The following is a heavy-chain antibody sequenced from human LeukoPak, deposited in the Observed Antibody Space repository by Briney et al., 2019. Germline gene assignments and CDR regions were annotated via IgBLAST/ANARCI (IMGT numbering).Heavy chain of an antibody. CDR3: ARDGLAAATLHWCFDL. V-gene: IGHV3-48*03. J-gene: IGHJ2*01. CDR2: ISSSGSTI. D-gene: IGHD2-15*01. Sequence: GGSLRLSCEASGFIFSSYEMNWVRQAPGKGLEWVSYISSSGSTIYYADSVKGRFTISRDNAKKSLFLQMNSLRAEDTAVYYCARDGLAAATLHWCFDLWGRGTLVTVSS. CDR1: GFIFSSYE.